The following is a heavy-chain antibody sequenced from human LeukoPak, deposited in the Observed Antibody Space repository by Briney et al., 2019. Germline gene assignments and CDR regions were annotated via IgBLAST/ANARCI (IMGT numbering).Heavy chain of an antibody. J-gene: IGHJ4*02. CDR1: GFTFSNAW. Sequence: GGSLRLSCAASGFTFSNAWMSWVRQAPGKGLEWVGRIKSKTDGGTTDYAAPVKGRFTISRDDSKNTLYLQMNSLKTEDTAVYYCTTDSPPLDQYCSGGSCYPMPPGHDYWGQGTLVTVSS. CDR2: IKSKTDGGTT. D-gene: IGHD2-15*01. CDR3: TTDSPPLDQYCSGGSCYPMPPGHDY. V-gene: IGHV3-15*01.